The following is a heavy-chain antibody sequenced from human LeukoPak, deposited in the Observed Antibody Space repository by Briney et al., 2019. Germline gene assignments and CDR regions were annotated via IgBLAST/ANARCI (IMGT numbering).Heavy chain of an antibody. J-gene: IGHJ5*02. CDR1: GGTFSSYA. V-gene: IGHV1-69*05. D-gene: IGHD6-13*01. CDR2: IIPIFGTA. Sequence: SVKVSCMASGGTFSSYAISWVRQAPGQGLEWMGGIIPIFGTANYAQKFRGRVTITTDESTSTAYMELSSLRSEDTAVYYCAREGGIAAAGTFDPWGQGTLVTVSS. CDR3: AREGGIAAAGTFDP.